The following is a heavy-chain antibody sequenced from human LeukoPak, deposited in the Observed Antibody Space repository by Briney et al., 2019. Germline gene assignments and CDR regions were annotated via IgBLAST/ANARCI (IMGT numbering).Heavy chain of an antibody. Sequence: GGSLRLSRAASGFTFSSYAMSWVRQAPGKGLEWVSAISGSGGSTYYADSVKGRFTISRDNSKNTLSLQMNSLRAEDTAVYYCPKAPRGGYDLGGDYWGQGTLVTVSS. J-gene: IGHJ4*02. D-gene: IGHD5-12*01. CDR2: ISGSGGST. V-gene: IGHV3-23*01. CDR3: PKAPRGGYDLGGDY. CDR1: GFTFSSYA.